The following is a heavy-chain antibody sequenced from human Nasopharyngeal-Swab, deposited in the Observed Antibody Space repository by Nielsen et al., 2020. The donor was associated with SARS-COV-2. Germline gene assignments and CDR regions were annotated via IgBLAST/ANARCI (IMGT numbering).Heavy chain of an antibody. V-gene: IGHV3-9*02. Sequence: GGSLRLPCAASGSTSENYAMHWVRQPPGKGLEWVSGITWNSGNKGYAESVQGRFTISRDNAKNSLYLQLNSLRAEDTALYYCAKARRTDTYGFECFDYWGQGTLVTVSS. D-gene: IGHD5-18*01. CDR1: GSTSENYA. CDR2: ITWNSGNK. CDR3: AKARRTDTYGFECFDY. J-gene: IGHJ4*02.